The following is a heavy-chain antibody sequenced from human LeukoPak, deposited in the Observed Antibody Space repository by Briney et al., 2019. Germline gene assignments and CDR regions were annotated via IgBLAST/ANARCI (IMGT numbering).Heavy chain of an antibody. J-gene: IGHJ4*02. V-gene: IGHV1-46*01. CDR3: ATDAYRFLFDY. CDR2: INPSGGST. Sequence: ASVKVSCKASGYTFTSYYMHWVRQARGQGLEWMGIINPSGGSTSYAQKFQGRVTMTRDMSTSTVYMELSSLRSEDTAVYYCATDAYRFLFDYWGQGTLVTVSS. CDR1: GYTFTSYY. D-gene: IGHD1-26*01.